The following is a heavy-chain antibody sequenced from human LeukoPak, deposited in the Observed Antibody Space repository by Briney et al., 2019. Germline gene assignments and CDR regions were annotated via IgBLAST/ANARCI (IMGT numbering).Heavy chain of an antibody. D-gene: IGHD3-3*01. V-gene: IGHV3-11*04. Sequence: GGSLRLSCAASGFTFSDYYMSWIRQAPGKGLEWVSYISSSGSTIYYADSVKGRFTISRDNAKNSLYLQMNSLRAEDTAVYYCAREWKGFTYYHFWSGYYTDYLGQGTLVTVSS. CDR2: ISSSGSTI. J-gene: IGHJ4*02. CDR1: GFTFSDYY. CDR3: AREWKGFTYYHFWSGYYTDY.